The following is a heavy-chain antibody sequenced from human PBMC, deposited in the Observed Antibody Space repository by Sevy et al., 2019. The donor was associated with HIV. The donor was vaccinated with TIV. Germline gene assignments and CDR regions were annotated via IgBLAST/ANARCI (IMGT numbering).Heavy chain of an antibody. CDR1: GFMFDAYA. Sequence: GGSLRLSCAVSGFMFDAYAMHWVRQSPGKGLEWVSSISWNGENMGYADFVKGGFTISRDNAKRSLYLQMNGLRVEDTALFYCVKGIDSAGKYVNFDSWGQGTLVTVSS. CDR3: VKGIDSAGKYVNFDS. V-gene: IGHV3-9*01. J-gene: IGHJ1*01. D-gene: IGHD3-22*01. CDR2: ISWNGENM.